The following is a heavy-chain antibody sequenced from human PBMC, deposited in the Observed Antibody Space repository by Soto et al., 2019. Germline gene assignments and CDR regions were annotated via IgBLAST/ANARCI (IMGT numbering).Heavy chain of an antibody. J-gene: IGHJ5*02. Sequence: GESLKISCKGYGYSFTSYWIGWVRQMPGKGLGWMGIIYPGDSDTRYSPSFQGQVTISADKSISTAYLQWRSLKASDTAMYYCARQAGSSGGSCYSGCWFDPWGQGTLVTVSS. CDR2: IYPGDSDT. CDR3: ARQAGSSGGSCYSGCWFDP. V-gene: IGHV5-51*01. D-gene: IGHD2-15*01. CDR1: GYSFTSYW.